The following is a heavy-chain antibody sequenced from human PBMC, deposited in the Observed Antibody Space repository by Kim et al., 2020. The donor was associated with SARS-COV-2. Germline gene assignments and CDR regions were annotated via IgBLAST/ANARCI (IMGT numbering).Heavy chain of an antibody. CDR1: GFTFSSYS. CDR3: VRGGKEGDYFDY. CDR2: ISSSSSYI. J-gene: IGHJ4*02. V-gene: IGHV3-21*01. Sequence: GGSLRLSCAASGFTFSSYSMNWVRQAPGKGLEWVSSISSSSSYIYYADSVKGRFTISRDNAKNSLYLQMNSLRAEDTAVYYCVRGGKEGDYFDYWGQGTLVTVSS. D-gene: IGHD6-13*01.